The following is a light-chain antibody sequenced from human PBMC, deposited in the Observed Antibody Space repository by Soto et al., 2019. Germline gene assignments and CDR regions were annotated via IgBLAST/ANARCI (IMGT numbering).Light chain of an antibody. V-gene: IGLV2-8*01. CDR2: EVS. Sequence: QSALTQPPSASGSPGQSVTISCTGTSSDVGGYNYVSWYQQHPGKAPKLIISEVSKRPSGVPDRFSGSKSGNTASLTVSGLQAEDEAAYYCSSYAGSNNYVFGTGTKVTVL. J-gene: IGLJ1*01. CDR3: SSYAGSNNYV. CDR1: SSDVGGYNY.